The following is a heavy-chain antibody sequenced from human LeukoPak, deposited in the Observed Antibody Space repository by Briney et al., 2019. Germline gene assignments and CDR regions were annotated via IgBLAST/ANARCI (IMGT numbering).Heavy chain of an antibody. V-gene: IGHV3-66*01. J-gene: IGHJ4*02. Sequence: PGGSLRLSCAASGFTVSSNYMSWVRQAPGKGLEWVSVIYSGGSTYYADSVKGRFTISRDNSKNTLYLQMNSLRAEDTAVYYCARGGDYSNYGTDYWGQGTLVTVSS. CDR2: IYSGGST. CDR3: ARGGDYSNYGTDY. CDR1: GFTVSSNY. D-gene: IGHD4-11*01.